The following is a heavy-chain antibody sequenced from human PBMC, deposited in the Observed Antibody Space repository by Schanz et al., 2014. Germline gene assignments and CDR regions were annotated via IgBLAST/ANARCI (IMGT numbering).Heavy chain of an antibody. J-gene: IGHJ4*02. CDR3: ATPPPAYTTNWYTYSFVY. Sequence: VQLQQWGAGLTKPSETLSLSCAVYGGSFSAYYWSWIRQPPGKGLEWVSGISANGGSTHYADSVKGRFTISRDNSKNTLYLQMNSLGVEDTAVYYCATPPPAYTTNWYTYSFVYWGQGTLVTVSS. D-gene: IGHD3-16*01. CDR1: GGSFSAYY. V-gene: IGHV3-23*01. CDR2: ISANGGST.